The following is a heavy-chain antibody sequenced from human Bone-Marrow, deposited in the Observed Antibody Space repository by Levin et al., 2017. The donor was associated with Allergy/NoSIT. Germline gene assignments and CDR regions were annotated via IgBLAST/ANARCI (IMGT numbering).Heavy chain of an antibody. V-gene: IGHV3-15*01. CDR1: GFTFSNAW. Sequence: GESLKISCAASGFTFSNAWMSWVRQAPGKGLEWVGRIKSKTDGGTTDYAAPVKGRFTISRDDSKNTLYLQMNSLKTEDTAVYYCTTPITMVRGVIITPGADGYFDLWGRGTLVTVSS. CDR3: TTPITMVRGVIITPGADGYFDL. J-gene: IGHJ2*01. CDR2: IKSKTDGGTT. D-gene: IGHD3-10*01.